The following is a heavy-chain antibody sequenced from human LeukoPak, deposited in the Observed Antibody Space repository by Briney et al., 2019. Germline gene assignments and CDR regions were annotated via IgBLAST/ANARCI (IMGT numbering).Heavy chain of an antibody. J-gene: IGHJ4*02. V-gene: IGHV3-23*01. CDR2: ISGSDGST. D-gene: IGHD3-22*01. CDR1: GFTFSSYA. CDR3: AKDGFDYDSSGYYHY. Sequence: GGSLRLSCAASGFTFSSYAMSWVRQAPGKGLEWVSAISGSDGSTYYADSVKGRFTISRDNSKNTLYLQMYSLRAEDTAVYYCAKDGFDYDSSGYYHYWGQGTLVTVSS.